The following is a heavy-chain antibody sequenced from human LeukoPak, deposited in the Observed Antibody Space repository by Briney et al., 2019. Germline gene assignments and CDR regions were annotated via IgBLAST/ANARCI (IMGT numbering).Heavy chain of an antibody. CDR3: ARDMRELPGGY. CDR2: ISYDGSNK. J-gene: IGHJ4*02. D-gene: IGHD1-26*01. CDR1: GFTFSSYA. Sequence: GGSLRLSCVASGFTFSSYAMHWVRQAPGKGLEWVAVISYDGSNKYYADSVKGRFTISRDNSKNTLYLQMNSLRAEDTAVYYCARDMRELPGGYWGQGTLVTVSS. V-gene: IGHV3-30*04.